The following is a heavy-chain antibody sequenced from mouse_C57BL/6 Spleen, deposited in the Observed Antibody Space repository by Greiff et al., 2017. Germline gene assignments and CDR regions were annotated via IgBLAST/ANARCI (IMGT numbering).Heavy chain of an antibody. D-gene: IGHD2-3*01. CDR1: GFTFSDYY. V-gene: IGHV5-16*01. Sequence: EVKLVESEGGLVQPGSSMKLSCTASGFTFSDYYMAWVRQVPEKGLEWVANINYDGSSTYYLDSLKSRFIISRDNAKNILYLQMSSLKSEDTATYYCARVWLLSYYAMDYWGQGTSVTVSS. CDR3: ARVWLLSYYAMDY. J-gene: IGHJ4*01. CDR2: INYDGSST.